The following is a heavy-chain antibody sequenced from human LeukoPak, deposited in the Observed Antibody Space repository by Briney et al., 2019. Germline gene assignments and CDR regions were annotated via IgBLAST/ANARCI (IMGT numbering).Heavy chain of an antibody. J-gene: IGHJ5*02. V-gene: IGHV4-38-2*02. CDR3: ARDRITMITGGFDP. CDR2: IYHSGST. Sequence: SETLSLTCTVSGYSISSGYYWGWIRQPPGKGLEWIGSIYHSGSTYYNPSLKSRVTISVDTSKNQFSLKLSSVTAADTAVYYCARDRITMITGGFDPWGQGTLVTVSS. D-gene: IGHD3-22*01. CDR1: GYSISSGYY.